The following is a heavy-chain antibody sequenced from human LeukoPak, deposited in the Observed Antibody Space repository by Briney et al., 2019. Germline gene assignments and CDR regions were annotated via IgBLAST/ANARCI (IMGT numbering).Heavy chain of an antibody. Sequence: GESLKISCKGSGYSFTSHWVAWVRQMPGKGLEWMGIIYPGDSDTRYSPSFQGQVTISADKSISTAYLQWSSLKASDTAMYYCATTHLAYCGGDCYSAFDIWGQGTMVTVSS. J-gene: IGHJ3*02. D-gene: IGHD2-21*02. CDR1: GYSFTSHW. V-gene: IGHV5-51*01. CDR3: ATTHLAYCGGDCYSAFDI. CDR2: IYPGDSDT.